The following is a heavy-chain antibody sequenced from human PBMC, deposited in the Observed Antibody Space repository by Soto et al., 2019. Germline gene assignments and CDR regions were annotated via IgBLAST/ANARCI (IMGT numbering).Heavy chain of an antibody. Sequence: QITLTESGPTLVKPTQTLTLTCTFSGFSLTTRGVGVGWIRQPPGKALECLALIYWDDDKRYSPSLQSRLSITKDTSKNQVVLTMTNVDPVDTATYYCAHIPNYYQYAWFDPWGQGTLVSVSS. CDR3: AHIPNYYQYAWFDP. J-gene: IGHJ5*02. D-gene: IGHD3-16*01. CDR2: IYWDDDK. V-gene: IGHV2-5*02. CDR1: GFSLTTRGVG.